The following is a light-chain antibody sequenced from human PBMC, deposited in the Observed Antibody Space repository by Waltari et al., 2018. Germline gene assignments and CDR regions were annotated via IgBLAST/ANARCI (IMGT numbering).Light chain of an antibody. V-gene: IGKV3-15*01. Sequence: EIVMTQSPATLSVSPGERATLSCRASQSVSNKLAWYQQKPGQAPGLLIYGASTRAAGITDRFSGSGSGTEFTLTISGLQSEDFAVYYCQQYDNWYTFGQGTKLEIK. CDR1: QSVSNK. CDR2: GAS. J-gene: IGKJ2*01. CDR3: QQYDNWYT.